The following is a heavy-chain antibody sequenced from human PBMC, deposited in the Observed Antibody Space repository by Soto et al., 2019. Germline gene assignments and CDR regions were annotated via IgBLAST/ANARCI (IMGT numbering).Heavy chain of an antibody. CDR3: ARHGPWSYVL. CDR1: GDSISSSSYY. J-gene: IGHJ4*02. CDR2: LYYSANT. V-gene: IGHV4-39*01. D-gene: IGHD2-21*01. Sequence: QLQLQESGPGLVKPSETLSLTCTVSGDSISSSSYYWGWIRQPPGKGLEWIVSLYYSANTYYNPSLKSRVTISVDTSNNQCSLRLNSVTAADTAVYYCARHGPWSYVLWGQGTLVSVSS.